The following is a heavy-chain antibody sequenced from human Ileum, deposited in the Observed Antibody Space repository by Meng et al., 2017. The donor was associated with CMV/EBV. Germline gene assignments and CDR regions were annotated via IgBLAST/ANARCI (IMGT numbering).Heavy chain of an antibody. CDR2: ISSSGSTI. V-gene: IGHV3-48*04. CDR3: ARGRNRAGGDY. D-gene: IGHD1-14*01. J-gene: IGHJ4*02. CDR1: GFTFSSYS. Sequence: GESLKISCAASGFTFSSYSMNWVRQAPGNGLEWVSYISSSGSTIYYADSVKGRFTISRDNAKNSLYLQMNSLRAEDTAVYYCARGRNRAGGDYWGQGTLVTVSS.